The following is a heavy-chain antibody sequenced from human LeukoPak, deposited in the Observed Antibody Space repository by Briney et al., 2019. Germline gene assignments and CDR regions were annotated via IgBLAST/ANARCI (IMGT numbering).Heavy chain of an antibody. V-gene: IGHV3-23*01. CDR2: ITTGDGNT. CDR1: GFTFSSYT. D-gene: IGHD7-27*01. CDR3: AKDRGLWVSAHWGDS. J-gene: IGHJ4*02. Sequence: GGSLRLSCTASGFTFSSYTMTWVRQAPGKGLKWVSTITTGDGNTYYADSVKGRFTVSRDDSKNTLYLQMNSLRAEDTAVYYCAKDRGLWVSAHWGDSWGRGTLVTVSS.